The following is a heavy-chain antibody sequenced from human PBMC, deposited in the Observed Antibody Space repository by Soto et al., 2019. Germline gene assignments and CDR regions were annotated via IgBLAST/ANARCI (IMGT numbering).Heavy chain of an antibody. D-gene: IGHD1-26*01. V-gene: IGHV3-23*01. CDR3: AVRKAGSYFDY. CDR1: GFTFSSYA. J-gene: IGHJ4*02. Sequence: GGSLRLSCAASGFTFSSYAMSWVRQAPGKGLEWVSGIGSSGAGTYYADFVKGRFIISRDNSKNTLHLQMNTLRAEDTAVYYCAVRKAGSYFDYWGQGTLVTVSS. CDR2: IGSSGAGT.